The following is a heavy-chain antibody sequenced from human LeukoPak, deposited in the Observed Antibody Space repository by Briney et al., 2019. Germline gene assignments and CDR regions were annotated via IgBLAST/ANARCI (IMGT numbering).Heavy chain of an antibody. CDR2: ISGSGGST. Sequence: PGGSLRLSCAASGFTFDNYAMSWVRQAPGKGLEWVSAISGSGGSTYYADSVKGRFTISRDNSKNTLYLQMNSLRAEDTAVYYCAKDQRSGSYYHLFDYWGQGTLVTVSS. D-gene: IGHD1-26*01. CDR3: AKDQRSGSYYHLFDY. V-gene: IGHV3-23*01. J-gene: IGHJ4*02. CDR1: GFTFDNYA.